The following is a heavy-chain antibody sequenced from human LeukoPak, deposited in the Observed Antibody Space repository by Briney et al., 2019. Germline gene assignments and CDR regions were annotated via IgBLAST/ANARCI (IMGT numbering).Heavy chain of an antibody. V-gene: IGHV3-23*01. CDR1: GFTFSSYV. CDR3: ANGWSPDY. Sequence: GGSLRLSCAASGFTFSSYVMSWVRQAPGKGLEWVSAISGGGGRTYYADSVKGRFTIFRDNSKNTLYLQMNSLRAEDTAVYHCANGWSPDYWGRGTLVTVSS. J-gene: IGHJ4*02. CDR2: ISGGGGRT. D-gene: IGHD2-15*01.